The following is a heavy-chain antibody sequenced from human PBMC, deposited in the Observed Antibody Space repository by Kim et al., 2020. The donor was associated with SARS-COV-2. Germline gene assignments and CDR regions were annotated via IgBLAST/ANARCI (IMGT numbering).Heavy chain of an antibody. CDR2: IYVNDLK. CDR3: AHDSPGLYGFDV. J-gene: IGHJ6*02. CDR1: GFSFTTGGVG. V-gene: IGHV2-5*01. Sequence: SGPTLVNPTQTLTLTCTFSGFSFTTGGVGVTWVRQPPGKALEWLALIYVNDLKWYNPSLKSRLSIAKGTFRNQVALTLTNMGPVDTGTYFCAHDSPGLYGFDVWGQGTTVTVSS.